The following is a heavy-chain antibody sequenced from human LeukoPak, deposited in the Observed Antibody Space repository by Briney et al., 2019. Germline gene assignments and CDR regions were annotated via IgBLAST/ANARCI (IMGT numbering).Heavy chain of an antibody. J-gene: IGHJ5*02. CDR2: IYYSGST. V-gene: IGHV4-59*08. CDR1: GFTFSNYW. CDR3: ARRKLGFDP. Sequence: GSLRLSCAASGFTFSNYWMHWIRQPPGKGLEWIGYIYYSGSTNYNPSLKSRVTISVDTSKNQFSLKLSSVTAADTAVYYCARRKLGFDPWGQGTLVTVSS.